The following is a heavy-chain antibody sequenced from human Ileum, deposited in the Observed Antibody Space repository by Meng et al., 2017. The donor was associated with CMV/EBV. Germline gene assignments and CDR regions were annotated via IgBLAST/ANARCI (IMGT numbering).Heavy chain of an antibody. CDR2: INTNGTIT. J-gene: IGHJ4*02. Sequence: EAQLEESGGGLVQPGESLCRSCADYGFTFRDYWWHWVRQVPGEGLVWVSRINTNGTITSYADSVKGGFTIPRKTAKNTLFLQMTKLRADDSAVYYCGRGLTGIRYFWGQGALVTVSS. CDR3: GRGLTGIRYF. CDR1: GFTFRDYW. V-gene: IGHV3-74*01. D-gene: IGHD3-9*01.